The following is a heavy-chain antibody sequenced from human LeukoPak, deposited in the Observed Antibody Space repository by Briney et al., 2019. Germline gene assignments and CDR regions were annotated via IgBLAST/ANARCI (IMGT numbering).Heavy chain of an antibody. CDR1: GGTFSSYT. CDR2: IIPILGIA. CDR3: ATNAPGYCSGGSCYSGYYFDY. D-gene: IGHD2-15*01. V-gene: IGHV1-69*02. Sequence: SVKVSCKASGGTFSSYTISWVRQAPGQGLDGMGRIIPILGIANYAQKFQGRVTITADKSTSTAYMELSSMRSEDTAMYYCATNAPGYCSGGSCYSGYYFDYWGQGTLVTVSS. J-gene: IGHJ4*02.